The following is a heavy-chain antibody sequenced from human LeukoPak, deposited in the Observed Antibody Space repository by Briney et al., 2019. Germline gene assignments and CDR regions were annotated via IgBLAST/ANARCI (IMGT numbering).Heavy chain of an antibody. D-gene: IGHD2-15*01. V-gene: IGHV3-64*01. CDR2: IRSNGGST. J-gene: IGHJ3*02. Sequence: QPGGSLRLSCVVSGFTFSSYAMHWVRQAPGKGLEYVSAIRSNGGSTYYANSVKGRFTISRDNSKNTLYLQMGSLRPEDMAVYYCAKLGLLHDAFDIWGQGTMVTVSS. CDR1: GFTFSSYA. CDR3: AKLGLLHDAFDI.